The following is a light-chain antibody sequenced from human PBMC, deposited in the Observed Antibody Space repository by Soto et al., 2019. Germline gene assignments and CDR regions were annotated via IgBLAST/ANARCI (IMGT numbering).Light chain of an antibody. J-gene: IGKJ2*03. Sequence: DIVLTQSPGTLSLSPGERATLSCRASQSVDSRYLAWYQQKPGQAPRLVIHAVSRRATGIPDRFSGSGSGTDFTLTISRLEPEEFAEYYCQQYGSSPRYSFGQGTKLEIK. CDR2: AVS. V-gene: IGKV3-20*01. CDR3: QQYGSSPRYS. CDR1: QSVDSRY.